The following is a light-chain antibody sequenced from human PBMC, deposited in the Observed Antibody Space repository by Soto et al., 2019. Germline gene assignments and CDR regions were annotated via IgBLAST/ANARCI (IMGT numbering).Light chain of an antibody. V-gene: IGKV3-11*01. Sequence: EIVLTQSPATLSLSPGERATLSCRASQSVSSYLAWYQQKPGQAPRLLIYDASNRATGIPARFSGSGSGTDLTLTISSLEPEDFAVYYCQQRSNWRTFGQGTKV. J-gene: IGKJ1*01. CDR3: QQRSNWRT. CDR2: DAS. CDR1: QSVSSY.